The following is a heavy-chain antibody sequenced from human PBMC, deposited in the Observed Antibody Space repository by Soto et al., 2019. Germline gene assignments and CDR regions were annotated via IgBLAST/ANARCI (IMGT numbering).Heavy chain of an antibody. V-gene: IGHV1-3*01. D-gene: IGHD3-10*01. CDR3: ARDMGFGLSDY. Sequence: ASVKVSCKASGYTFASYAIHWVRQAPGQRLEWMGWINAGNGNTKYSQKFQGRVTITRDTSASTVYMELSSLRSEDTAVYYCARDMGFGLSDYWGQGTLVTVSS. J-gene: IGHJ4*02. CDR2: INAGNGNT. CDR1: GYTFASYA.